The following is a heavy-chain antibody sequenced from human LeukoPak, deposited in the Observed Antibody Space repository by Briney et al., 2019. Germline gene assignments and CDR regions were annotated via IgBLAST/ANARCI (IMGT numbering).Heavy chain of an antibody. CDR2: IYPGDSDT. CDR1: GYSFTSYW. Sequence: GESLKISCKGSGYSFTSYWIGWVRQMPGKGLEWMGIIYPGDSDTRYSPSFQGQVTISADKSISTAYLQWSSLKASDTAMYYCASPYYYGSGSYFHYGMDVWGKGTTVTVSS. V-gene: IGHV5-51*01. CDR3: ASPYYYGSGSYFHYGMDV. J-gene: IGHJ6*04. D-gene: IGHD3-10*01.